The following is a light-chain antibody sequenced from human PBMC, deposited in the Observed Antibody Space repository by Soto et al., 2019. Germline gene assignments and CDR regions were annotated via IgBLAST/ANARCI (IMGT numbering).Light chain of an antibody. CDR1: QRISRW. V-gene: IGKV1-5*01. CDR2: DAS. J-gene: IGKJ4*01. CDR3: QNYNSYIII. Sequence: IQMTQSPSTLSGSVVERVTITFRAGQRISRWLAWYQQKPGEAPKLLIYDASTLESGVPSRFSGSGSGTDFTLTISSLQPDDVATYYCQNYNSYIIIFGGGTKVDIK.